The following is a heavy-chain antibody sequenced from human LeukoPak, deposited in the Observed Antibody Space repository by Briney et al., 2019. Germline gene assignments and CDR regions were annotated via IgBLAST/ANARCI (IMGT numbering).Heavy chain of an antibody. CDR1: GFTFDDYA. CDR3: AKGGPDYGDYPGAY. CDR2: ISGDGGST. D-gene: IGHD4-17*01. J-gene: IGHJ4*02. V-gene: IGHV3-43*02. Sequence: PGGSLRLSCAASGFTFDDYAMHWVRQAPGKGLEWVSLISGDGGSTYYADSVKGRFTISRDNSKNSLYLQMNSLRTEDTALYYCAKGGPDYGDYPGAYWGQGTLVTVSS.